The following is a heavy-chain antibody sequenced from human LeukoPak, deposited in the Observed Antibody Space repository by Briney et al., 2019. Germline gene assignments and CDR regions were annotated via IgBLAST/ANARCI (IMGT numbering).Heavy chain of an antibody. CDR2: INTYGSSA. Sequence: GGSLRLSCAASGFTVSSYWMRWVSHVPGQGLVWVSLINTYGSSATYAGSVTGRLTMSSNNGTTTLCLRLYRVRSDDTAVTYFIRQMPAIRYFDFWGQGTLVTVSS. CDR1: GFTVSSYW. V-gene: IGHV3-74*01. CDR3: IRQMPAIRYFDF. D-gene: IGHD5-24*01. J-gene: IGHJ4*02.